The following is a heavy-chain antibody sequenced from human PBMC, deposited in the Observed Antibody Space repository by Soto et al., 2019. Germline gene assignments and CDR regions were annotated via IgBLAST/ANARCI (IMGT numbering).Heavy chain of an antibody. V-gene: IGHV1-18*01. D-gene: IGHD3-10*01. CDR2: ISAYNGNT. CDR3: ARDQESITDRILQY. CDR1: GDTFASFG. J-gene: IGHJ4*02. Sequence: ASVKVSCKASGDTFASFGFSWLRQSPGQGLEWLGWISAYNGNTHYAQKVRDRVTLTTDTSTNTAYMELRSLTSDDTAVYYCARDQESITDRILQYWGQGTRVTVSS.